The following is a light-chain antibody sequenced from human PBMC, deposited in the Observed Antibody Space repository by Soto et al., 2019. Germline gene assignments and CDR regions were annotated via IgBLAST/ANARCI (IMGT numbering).Light chain of an antibody. V-gene: IGKV1-5*01. CDR1: QSFSNW. J-gene: IGKJ1*01. Sequence: DIQMTQSPSTLSASLGERVTITCRASQSFSNWLAWYQQKPGKAPRLLIYDVSSLESGVPSRFSGSASGTEFILTISSLQPDDFATYYCQQFDRYSWTFGQGTMVEMK. CDR2: DVS. CDR3: QQFDRYSWT.